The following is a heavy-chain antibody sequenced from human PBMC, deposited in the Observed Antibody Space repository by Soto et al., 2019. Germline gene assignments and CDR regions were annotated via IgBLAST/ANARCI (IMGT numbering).Heavy chain of an antibody. CDR2: IHNSGGT. CDR1: GDSISSDY. V-gene: IGHV4-59*01. CDR3: ARGLRGLGGYFDL. J-gene: IGHJ2*01. Sequence: QMQLQESGPGLIKPSGTLSLICTVSGDSISSDYWTWIRQPPGKGLEWLGYIHNSGGTNYSPSLKSRLTMSVDTSKNEFSLKLNSVTAADTAVYYCARGLRGLGGYFDLWGRGTLVTVSS. D-gene: IGHD3-16*01.